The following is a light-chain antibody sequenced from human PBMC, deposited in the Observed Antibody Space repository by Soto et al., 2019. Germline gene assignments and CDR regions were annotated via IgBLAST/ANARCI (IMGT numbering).Light chain of an antibody. CDR3: QQYYKWPPIT. V-gene: IGKV3-11*01. Sequence: EIVLTQSPATLSLSPGARATLSCRASQSVSSYLAWYQQKPGQAPRLLIYDASNRATGIPARFSGSGSGTEFTLTISSLESEDFAVYSCQQYYKWPPITFGQGTRLEIK. CDR1: QSVSSY. J-gene: IGKJ5*01. CDR2: DAS.